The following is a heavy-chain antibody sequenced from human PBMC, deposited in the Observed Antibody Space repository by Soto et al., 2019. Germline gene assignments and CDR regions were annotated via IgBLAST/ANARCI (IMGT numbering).Heavy chain of an antibody. D-gene: IGHD2-2*01. Sequence: WETLSLTCTVSGGSISSYYWSWIRQPTGKGLEWIGYIYYSGSTNYHPSLKSRVTISVDTSKNQCSLKLSSVTAADTAVYYCAREMGYCRRTSCCQNWFDPWGQGTLVTVSS. J-gene: IGHJ5*02. CDR2: IYYSGST. V-gene: IGHV4-59*01. CDR3: AREMGYCRRTSCCQNWFDP. CDR1: GGSISSYY.